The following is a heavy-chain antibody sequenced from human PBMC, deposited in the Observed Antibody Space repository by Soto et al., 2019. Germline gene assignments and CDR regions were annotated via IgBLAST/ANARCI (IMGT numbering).Heavy chain of an antibody. CDR2: ISGGGIST. CDR3: AREAISIVRGTNNWFDP. CDR1: GFTFSNYA. V-gene: IGHV3-23*01. J-gene: IGHJ5*02. D-gene: IGHD3-10*01. Sequence: GGSLRLSCAASGFTFSNYAMSWVRQAPGKGLEWVSAISGGGISTYYADSVRGRFTISRDNSRNTLYLRMNRLRAEDTAVYYCAREAISIVRGTNNWFDPWGQGTRVSVSS.